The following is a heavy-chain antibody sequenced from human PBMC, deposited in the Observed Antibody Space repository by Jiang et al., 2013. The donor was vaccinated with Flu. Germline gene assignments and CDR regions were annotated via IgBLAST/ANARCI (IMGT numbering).Heavy chain of an antibody. CDR3: ARFGELLQGGFDY. CDR1: GGTFSSYA. CDR2: IIPILGIA. V-gene: IGHV1-69*04. D-gene: IGHD3-10*01. J-gene: IGHJ4*02. Sequence: EVKKPGSSVKVSCKASGGTFSSYAISWVRQAPGQGLEWMGRIIPILGIANYAQKFQGRVTITADKSTSTAYMELSSLRSEDTAVYYCARFGELLQGGFDYWGQGTLVTVSS.